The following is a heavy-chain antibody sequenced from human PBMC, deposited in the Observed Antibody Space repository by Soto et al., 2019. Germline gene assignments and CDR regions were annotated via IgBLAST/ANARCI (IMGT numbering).Heavy chain of an antibody. V-gene: IGHV1-46*03. Sequence: QVQLVQSGAEVKKPGASVKVSCKASGYTFTSYYMHWVRQAPGQGLEWMGIINPSGGSTSYAQKVQGRVNMTRDTSTSTVYRELSSLRSEDTAVYYCARDLAAVAGNTPYYYYYYMDVWGRGTTVTVSS. CDR1: GYTFTSYY. J-gene: IGHJ6*03. CDR3: ARDLAAVAGNTPYYYYYYMDV. CDR2: INPSGGST. D-gene: IGHD6-19*01.